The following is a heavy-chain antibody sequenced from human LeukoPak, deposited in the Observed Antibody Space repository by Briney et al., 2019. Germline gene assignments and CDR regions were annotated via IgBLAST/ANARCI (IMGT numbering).Heavy chain of an antibody. J-gene: IGHJ4*02. V-gene: IGHV1-69*05. Sequence: GASVKVSCKASGGTFSSYAISWVRQAPGQGLEWMGRIIPTFGTANYAQKFQGRVTITTDESTSTAYMELSSLRSGDTAVYYCARDQIERYYDILTGYYNGDWGQGTLVTVSS. CDR3: ARDQIERYYDILTGYYNGD. CDR1: GGTFSSYA. CDR2: IIPTFGTA. D-gene: IGHD3-9*01.